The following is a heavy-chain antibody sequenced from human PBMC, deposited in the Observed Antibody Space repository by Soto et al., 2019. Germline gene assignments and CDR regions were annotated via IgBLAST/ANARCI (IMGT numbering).Heavy chain of an antibody. J-gene: IGHJ4*02. D-gene: IGHD1-26*01. Sequence: PGESLKISCKGSGYSFASHWVAWARQMPEKGLEWIGTIYPGDSDTKYSSAFRGHVTISADTSVSTAYLQWRGLEATDSAIYYCARYSGSYWHYLDFWGQGTLVTVSS. V-gene: IGHV5-51*01. CDR2: IYPGDSDT. CDR3: ARYSGSYWHYLDF. CDR1: GYSFASHW.